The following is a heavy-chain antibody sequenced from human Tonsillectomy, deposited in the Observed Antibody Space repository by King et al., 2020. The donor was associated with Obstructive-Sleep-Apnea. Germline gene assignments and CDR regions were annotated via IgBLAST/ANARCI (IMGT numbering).Heavy chain of an antibody. CDR2: IHYSGST. CDR3: AREFRPMATIDY. Sequence: QLQESGPGLVKPSQTLSLTCTVSGGSISSGDYYWSWVRQPPGKGLEWIGYIHYSGSTYYNPSLKSRVTISVDTSKNQFSLKLSSVTAADTAVYYCAREFRPMATIDYWGQGTLVTVSS. D-gene: IGHD5-24*01. CDR1: GGSISSGDYY. J-gene: IGHJ4*02. V-gene: IGHV4-30-4*01.